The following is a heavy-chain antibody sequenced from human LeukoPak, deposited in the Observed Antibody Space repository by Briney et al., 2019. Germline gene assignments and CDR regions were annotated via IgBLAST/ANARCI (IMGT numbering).Heavy chain of an antibody. V-gene: IGHV3-30*18. CDR2: ISFDGSNQ. J-gene: IGHJ4*02. D-gene: IGHD1-26*01. CDR1: GFTFSSYG. CDR3: AKPPEVGATVGSFDY. Sequence: GGSLRLSFAASGFTFSSYGMHWVRQAPGKGLEWVALISFDGSNQYYADSVKGRFTISRDNSKNTLYLQMNSLRAEDTAVYYCAKPPEVGATVGSFDYWGQGTLVTVSS.